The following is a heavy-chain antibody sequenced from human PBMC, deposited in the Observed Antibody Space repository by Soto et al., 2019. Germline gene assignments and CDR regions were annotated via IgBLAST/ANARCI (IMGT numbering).Heavy chain of an antibody. D-gene: IGHD1-26*01. V-gene: IGHV3-33*01. CDR1: GFTFSSYG. J-gene: IGHJ4*02. CDR3: ARAWSAQKWELLDY. Sequence: VQLVESGGGVVQPGRSLRLSCAASGFTFSSYGMHWVRQAPGKGLEWVAVIWNDGSNNYYADSVKGRFTIPRDNSKNTLYLQMNSLRAEDTAVYYCARAWSAQKWELLDYWGQGTLVTVSS. CDR2: IWNDGSNN.